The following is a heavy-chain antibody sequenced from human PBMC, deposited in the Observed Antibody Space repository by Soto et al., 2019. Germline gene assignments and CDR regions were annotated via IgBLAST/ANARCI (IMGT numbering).Heavy chain of an antibody. Sequence: QLQLQESGPGLVRPSETLSLTCTVSGGSIITTRLYWGWIRQPPGKGLEWIGSAFNSGATYYNPSLKSRVTISVDTSKNQVSLKLTSVTAADTAIYYCVGDSKIRNYDHWGQGALVTVSS. CDR2: AFNSGAT. D-gene: IGHD1-7*01. CDR1: GGSIITTRLY. J-gene: IGHJ5*02. CDR3: VGDSKIRNYDH. V-gene: IGHV4-39*02.